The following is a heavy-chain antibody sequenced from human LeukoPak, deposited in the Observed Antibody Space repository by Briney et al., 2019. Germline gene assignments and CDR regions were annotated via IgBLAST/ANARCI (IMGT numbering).Heavy chain of an antibody. CDR2: MYYSGST. CDR3: AGQYYDRTGYYYFDY. Sequence: SETLSLTCTVSGGSITGSTYYWGWIRQPPGKGLEWVGSMYYSGSTFYNPSLKSRVTIPVDTSKNQFSLRLSSVTAADTAVYYCAGQYYDRTGYYYFDYWGQGTLVTVSS. CDR1: GGSITGSTYY. J-gene: IGHJ4*02. D-gene: IGHD3-22*01. V-gene: IGHV4-39*01.